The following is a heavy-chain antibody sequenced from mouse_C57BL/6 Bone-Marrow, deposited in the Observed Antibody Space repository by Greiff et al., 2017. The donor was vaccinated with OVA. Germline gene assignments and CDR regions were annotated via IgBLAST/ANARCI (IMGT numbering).Heavy chain of an antibody. V-gene: IGHV1-18*01. CDR3: ARRKAWERNAMDY. CDR1: GYTFTDYN. Sequence: VQLQQSGPELVKPGASVKIPCKASGYTFTDYNMDWVKQSHGKSLEWIGDINPNNGGTIYNQKFKGKATLTVDKSSSTAYMEPRSLTSEDTAVYYCARRKAWERNAMDYWGQGTSVTVSS. CDR2: INPNNGGT. D-gene: IGHD3-2*02. J-gene: IGHJ4*01.